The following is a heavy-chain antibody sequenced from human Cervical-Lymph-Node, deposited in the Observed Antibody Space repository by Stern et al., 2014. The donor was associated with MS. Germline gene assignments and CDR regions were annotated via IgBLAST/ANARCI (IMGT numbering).Heavy chain of an antibody. CDR3: AREDYDGTGHPYYYGLDV. Sequence: QVQLQESGPGRVKPSQTLSLTCTVSGGSIASSSYYWSWIRQPAGKGLEWIGRIFPSGSTNYNPSLQSRVTLSIDTSKNQFSLRLSSVTAADTAVYYCAREDYDGTGHPYYYGLDVWGQGTTVTVSS. CDR2: IFPSGST. V-gene: IGHV4-61*02. D-gene: IGHD3-22*01. J-gene: IGHJ6*02. CDR1: GGSIASSSYY.